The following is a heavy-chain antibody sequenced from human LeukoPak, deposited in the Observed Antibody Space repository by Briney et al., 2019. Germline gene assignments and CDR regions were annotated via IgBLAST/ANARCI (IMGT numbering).Heavy chain of an antibody. Sequence: SETLSLTCTVSGGSISSFYWSWIRQPPGKGLEWIGYIYYSGNPNYNPSLKNRVTISVDTSKNQFSLKLSSVTAADTAVYYCARGYSGSYGRFDYWGQGTLATVSS. CDR1: GGSISSFY. CDR3: ARGYSGSYGRFDY. D-gene: IGHD1-26*01. J-gene: IGHJ4*02. CDR2: IYYSGNP. V-gene: IGHV4-59*01.